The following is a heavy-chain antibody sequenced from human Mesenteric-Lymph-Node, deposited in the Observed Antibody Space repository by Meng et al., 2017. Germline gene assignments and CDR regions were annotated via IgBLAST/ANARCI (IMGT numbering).Heavy chain of an antibody. D-gene: IGHD2-15*01. CDR3: ARLYCSGRSCYTIDY. J-gene: IGHJ4*02. CDR1: GYSFVSYA. Sequence: QVQLVQCGAELKKPGDPVKVPCKASGYSFVSYAMNWWRQAPGHGLEWTGWINTNTGNPTSAQGFTGRFVFYLDTSASTAYLQISRLKAADTAVYYCARLYCSGRSCYTIDYWGQGTLVTVSS. CDR2: INTNTGNP. V-gene: IGHV7-4-1*02.